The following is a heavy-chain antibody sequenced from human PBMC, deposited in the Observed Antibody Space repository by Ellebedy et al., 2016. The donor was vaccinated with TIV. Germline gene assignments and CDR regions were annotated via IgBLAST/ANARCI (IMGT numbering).Heavy chain of an antibody. J-gene: IGHJ3*02. CDR3: ARLPRITQAFDI. Sequence: ASVKVSCKASGYIFINYDINWVRQAPGQGLEWMGGIIPIFGTANYAQKFQGRVTITADESTSTAYMELRSLRSDDTAVYYCARLPRITQAFDIWGQGTMVTVSS. V-gene: IGHV1-69*13. CDR2: IIPIFGTA. D-gene: IGHD3-10*01. CDR1: GYIFINYD.